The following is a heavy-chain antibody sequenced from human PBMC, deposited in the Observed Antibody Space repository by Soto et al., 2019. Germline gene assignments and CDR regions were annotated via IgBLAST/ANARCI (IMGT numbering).Heavy chain of an antibody. J-gene: IGHJ6*02. CDR2: TRDKPNSYTT. CDR3: GRGGYRHYSAYYYYALDV. Sequence: PGGSLRLSCVASGFTLSDYYVDWVRKAPGKGLEWVGRTRDKPNSYTTEYAASVEGRFTIPRDDSKNSLYLQLNSLNTEDTAVYYCGRGGYRHYSAYYYYALDVWGQGTTVTVSS. V-gene: IGHV3-72*01. D-gene: IGHD4-4*01. CDR1: GFTLSDYY.